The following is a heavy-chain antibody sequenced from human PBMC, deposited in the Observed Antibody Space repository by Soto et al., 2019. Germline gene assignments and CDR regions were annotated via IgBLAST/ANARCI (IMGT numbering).Heavy chain of an antibody. CDR2: ISSAGSNK. V-gene: IGHV3-30*18. Sequence: QVQLVESGGGVVQPGRSLRLSCAASGFTFSSYGMHWVRQAPGKGLEWVAVISSAGSNKYYADSVKGRFTISRDNSKNTLYLQMNSLRAEDTAVYYCAKAPYSGYEIDYWGQGTLVTVSS. D-gene: IGHD5-12*01. CDR1: GFTFSSYG. J-gene: IGHJ4*02. CDR3: AKAPYSGYEIDY.